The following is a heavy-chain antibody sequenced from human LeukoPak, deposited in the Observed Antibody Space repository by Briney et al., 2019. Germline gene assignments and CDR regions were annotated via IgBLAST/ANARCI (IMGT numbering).Heavy chain of an antibody. CDR3: AKMSGWELENYFFDY. CDR2: ISKSGDWT. J-gene: IGHJ4*02. D-gene: IGHD1-26*01. CDR1: GFTFRDYA. V-gene: IGHV3-23*01. Sequence: GGSLRLSCGASGFTFRDYAMSWVRQAPGKGLEWVSTISKSGDWTYYADSVKGRFTVSRDNSKNTLYVQMSSLRAGDTAVYYCAKMSGWELENYFFDYWGQGTLVTGSS.